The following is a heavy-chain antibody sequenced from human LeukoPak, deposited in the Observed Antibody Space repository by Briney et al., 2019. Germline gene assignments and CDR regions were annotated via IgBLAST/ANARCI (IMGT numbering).Heavy chain of an antibody. CDR1: GGSFSGYY. CDR2: ISRRGNT. CDR3: ARHGEYYFDY. V-gene: IGHV4-34*01. J-gene: IGHJ4*02. D-gene: IGHD3-10*01. Sequence: SETLSLTCAVYGGSFSGYYGSWIRQPPGKGLEWIGQISRRGNTNYNPSLKSRVTISVDTSKNQLSLKLSTVTAADTALYYCARHGEYYFDYWGQGTLVTVSS.